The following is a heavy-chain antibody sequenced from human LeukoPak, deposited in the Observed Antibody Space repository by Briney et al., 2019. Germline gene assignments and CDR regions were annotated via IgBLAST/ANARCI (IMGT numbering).Heavy chain of an antibody. Sequence: GKSLRFSCAASGFTFSSYTMHWVRQAPGKGLEWVTVISYDGSNKYYADSVKGRFTISRDNSKNTLYLQMNSLRAEDTAVYYCAGDPGRYSSSWQFDYWGQGTLVTVSS. J-gene: IGHJ4*02. CDR1: GFTFSSYT. D-gene: IGHD6-13*01. CDR3: AGDPGRYSSSWQFDY. CDR2: ISYDGSNK. V-gene: IGHV3-30-3*01.